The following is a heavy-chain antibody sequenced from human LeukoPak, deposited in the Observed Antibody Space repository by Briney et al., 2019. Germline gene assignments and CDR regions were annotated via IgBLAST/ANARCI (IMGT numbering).Heavy chain of an antibody. CDR3: ARGSVIHSSSSSIFDT. CDR1: GFTFSSYS. J-gene: IGHJ4*02. CDR2: ISSSSSYI. Sequence: GGSLRLSCAASGFTFSSYSMNWLRQAPGEGLEWVSSISSSSSYIYYADSVKGRFTISRDNAKNSLYLQMNSLSTEETAVYYCARGSVIHSSSSSIFDTSGPGNLVTASS. D-gene: IGHD6-6*01. V-gene: IGHV3-21*01.